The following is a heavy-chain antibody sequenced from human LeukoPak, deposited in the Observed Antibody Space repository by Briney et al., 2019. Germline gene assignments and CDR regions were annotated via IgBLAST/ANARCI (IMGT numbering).Heavy chain of an antibody. Sequence: PSETLSLTCTVSGGSISSSSYYWGWIRQPPGKGLEWIGSIYYSGSTYYNPSLKSRVTISVDTSKNQFSLKLSSVTAADTAVYYCARGDSGSYSYWGQGTLVTVSS. D-gene: IGHD1-26*01. CDR2: IYYSGST. CDR1: GGSISSSSYY. J-gene: IGHJ4*02. CDR3: ARGDSGSYSY. V-gene: IGHV4-39*01.